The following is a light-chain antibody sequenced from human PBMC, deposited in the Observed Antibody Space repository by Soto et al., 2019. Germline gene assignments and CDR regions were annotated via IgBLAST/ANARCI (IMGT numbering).Light chain of an antibody. CDR2: DVS. CDR3: SSYTSTGSL. CDR1: SSDVGNYNY. J-gene: IGLJ2*01. Sequence: QSALTQPASVSGSPGESITISCTGTSSDVGNYNYVSWYQQHPGKAPKLMIYDVSNRPSGVSNRFSGSKSGNTASLTISGLQAEDEAVYYCSSYTSTGSLFGGGTKETVL. V-gene: IGLV2-14*03.